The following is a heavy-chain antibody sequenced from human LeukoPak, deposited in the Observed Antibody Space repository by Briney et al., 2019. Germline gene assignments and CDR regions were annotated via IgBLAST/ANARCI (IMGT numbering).Heavy chain of an antibody. CDR2: ISWNSGSI. CDR3: AREVWGPEY. D-gene: IGHD1-14*01. CDR1: GFTFDDCA. J-gene: IGHJ4*02. Sequence: GGSLRLSCAASGFTFDDCAMHWVRQAPGKGLEWVSGISWNSGSIDYVDSVKGRFTISRDNTKNSVYLQMSSLRAEDTAVYYCAREVWGPEYWGQGTLVTVSS. V-gene: IGHV3-9*01.